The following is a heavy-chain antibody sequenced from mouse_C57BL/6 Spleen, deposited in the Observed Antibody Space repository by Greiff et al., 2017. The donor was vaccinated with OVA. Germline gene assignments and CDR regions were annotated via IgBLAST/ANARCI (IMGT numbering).Heavy chain of an antibody. D-gene: IGHD2-2*01. J-gene: IGHJ2*01. CDR2: ISYDGSN. Sequence: EVQLQESGPGLVKPSQSLSLTCSVTGYSITSGYYWNWIRQFPGNKLEWMGYISYDGSNNYNPSLKNRISITRDTSKNQFFLKLNSVTTEDTATYYCARGVGSFDYWGQGTTLTVSS. CDR3: ARGVGSFDY. CDR1: GYSITSGYY. V-gene: IGHV3-6*01.